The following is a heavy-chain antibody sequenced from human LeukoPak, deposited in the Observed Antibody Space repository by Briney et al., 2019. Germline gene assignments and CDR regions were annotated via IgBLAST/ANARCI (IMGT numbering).Heavy chain of an antibody. D-gene: IGHD6-13*01. J-gene: IGHJ4*02. Sequence: PGGSLRLSCAASGFTFTSYSLSWVRQAPGKGLEWVSGIGGSGSKTHYADFVKGRFTISRDNSKNTLYLQMNSLRAEDTAMYYCAKEYTNSWFTSLNWGQGTLVTVSS. CDR1: GFTFTSYS. CDR3: AKEYTNSWFTSLN. CDR2: IGGSGSKT. V-gene: IGHV3-23*01.